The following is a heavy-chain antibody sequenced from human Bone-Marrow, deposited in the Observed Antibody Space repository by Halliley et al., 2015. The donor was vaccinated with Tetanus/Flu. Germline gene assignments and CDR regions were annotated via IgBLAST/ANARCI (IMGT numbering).Heavy chain of an antibody. CDR1: GGSMDTYY. V-gene: IGHV4-59*01. CDR3: ARHRLMYFFDY. J-gene: IGHJ4*02. CDR2: IYYSGST. Sequence: GLVKPSETLSLTCTVSGGSMDTYYWSWIRQTPGQGLEWIGYIYYSGSTSYNPSLQSRVTISVDTSRSQFSLKLRPVTAADTAVYYCARHRLMYFFDYWGQGTLVTVSS. D-gene: IGHD2-8*01.